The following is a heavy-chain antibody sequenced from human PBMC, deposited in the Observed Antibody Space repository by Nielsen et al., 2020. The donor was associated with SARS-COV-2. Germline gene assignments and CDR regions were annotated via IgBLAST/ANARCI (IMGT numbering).Heavy chain of an antibody. V-gene: IGHV3-48*03. Sequence: GESLKISCAASGFTFSSYEMNWVRQAPGKGLEWVSYISSSGSTIYYADSVKGRFTISRDNAKNSLYLQMNSLRAEDTAVYYCARGGNDILTGYYGSPMGYWGQGTLVTVSS. CDR3: ARGGNDILTGYYGSPMGY. J-gene: IGHJ4*02. CDR1: GFTFSSYE. CDR2: ISSSGSTI. D-gene: IGHD3-9*01.